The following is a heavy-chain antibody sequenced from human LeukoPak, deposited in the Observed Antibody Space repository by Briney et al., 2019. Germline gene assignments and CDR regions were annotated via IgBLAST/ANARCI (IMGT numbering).Heavy chain of an antibody. CDR3: ARTREGVRKYSSSSPFDY. J-gene: IGHJ4*02. D-gene: IGHD6-6*01. V-gene: IGHV3-7*01. Sequence: SGGSLRLSCAASGFTFSSYWMSWVRQAPGKGLELVANIKQDGSEKYYVDSVKGRFTISRDKAKNSLYLQMNSLRAEDTAVYYCARTREGVRKYSSSSPFDYWGQGTLVTVSS. CDR2: IKQDGSEK. CDR1: GFTFSSYW.